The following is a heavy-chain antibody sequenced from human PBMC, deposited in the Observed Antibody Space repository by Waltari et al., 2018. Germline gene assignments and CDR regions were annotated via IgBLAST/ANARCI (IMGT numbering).Heavy chain of an antibody. CDR1: GGSISSYY. CDR2: IYYSGST. V-gene: IGHV4-59*01. Sequence: QVQLQESGPGLVKPSETLSLTCTVSGGSISSYYWSWIRQPPGKGLEWIGYIYYSGSTNYIPSLKRRVTISVDTSKNQFSLKLSSVTAADTAVYYCARDNRRGSGWYYYYGMDVWGQGTTVTVSS. J-gene: IGHJ6*02. CDR3: ARDNRRGSGWYYYYGMDV. D-gene: IGHD6-19*01.